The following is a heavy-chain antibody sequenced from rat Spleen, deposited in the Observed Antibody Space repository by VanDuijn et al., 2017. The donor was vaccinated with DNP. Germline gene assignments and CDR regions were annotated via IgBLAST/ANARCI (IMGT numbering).Heavy chain of an antibody. CDR2: INTDGDTT. Sequence: EVQLVESGGGLVQPGRSLKLSCVVSGFTFSNYWMYWIRQAPGKGLEWVASINTDGDTTDYPDSVKGRFTISRDNAENTISLQMNSLRSEDTATYYCAKDRQGGYAMDAWGQGTSVTVSS. CDR1: GFTFSNYW. V-gene: IGHV5-58*01. CDR3: AKDRQGGYAMDA. J-gene: IGHJ4*01.